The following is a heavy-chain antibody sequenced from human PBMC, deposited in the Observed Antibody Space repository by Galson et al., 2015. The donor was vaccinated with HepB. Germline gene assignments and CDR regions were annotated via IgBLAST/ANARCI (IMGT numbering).Heavy chain of an antibody. D-gene: IGHD5-24*01. J-gene: IGHJ4*02. CDR2: IRSKAYGGTT. Sequence: SLRLSCAASGFTFGDYAMSWFRQAPGKGLEWVGFIRSKAYGGTTEYAASVKGRFTISRDDSKSIAYLQMNSLKTEDTAVYYCTRQRGWLQSPLPDYWGQGTLVTVSS. V-gene: IGHV3-49*03. CDR3: TRQRGWLQSPLPDY. CDR1: GFTFGDYA.